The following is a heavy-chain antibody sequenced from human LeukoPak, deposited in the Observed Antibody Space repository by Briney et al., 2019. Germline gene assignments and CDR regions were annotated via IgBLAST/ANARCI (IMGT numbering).Heavy chain of an antibody. Sequence: ASVKVSCKASGYTFTGYYMHWVRQAPGQGLEWMGWISAYNGNTNYAQKLQGRVTMTTDTSTSTAYMELRSLRSDDTAVYYCASEGYSSEADAFDIWGQGTMVTVSS. CDR2: ISAYNGNT. D-gene: IGHD6-19*01. CDR1: GYTFTGYY. CDR3: ASEGYSSEADAFDI. V-gene: IGHV1-18*04. J-gene: IGHJ3*02.